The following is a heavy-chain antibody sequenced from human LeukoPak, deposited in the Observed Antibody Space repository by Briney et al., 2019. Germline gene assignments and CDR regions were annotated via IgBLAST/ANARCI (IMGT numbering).Heavy chain of an antibody. Sequence: GTLSLTCAVSGGSISSSNWWSWVRQAPGKGLEWVANIKQDGSEKYYVDSVKGRFTISRDNAKNSLYLQMNSLRAEDTAVYYCARAVWFDPWGQGTLVTVSS. J-gene: IGHJ5*02. CDR1: GGSISSSNW. CDR3: ARAVWFDP. CDR2: IKQDGSEK. V-gene: IGHV3-7*01.